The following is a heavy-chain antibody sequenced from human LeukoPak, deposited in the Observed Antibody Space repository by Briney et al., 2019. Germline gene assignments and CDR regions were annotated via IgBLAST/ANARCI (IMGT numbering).Heavy chain of an antibody. V-gene: IGHV3-23*01. CDR3: AKLRDDFWSGYYRGEFDY. CDR2: ISGSGGST. Sequence: PGGSLRLSCAASGFTFSSYSMNWVRQAPGKGLEWVSAISGSGGSTYYADSVKGRFTISRDNSKNTLYLQMNSLRAEDTAVYYCAKLRDDFWSGYYRGEFDYWGQGTLVTVSS. CDR1: GFTFSSYS. J-gene: IGHJ4*02. D-gene: IGHD3-3*01.